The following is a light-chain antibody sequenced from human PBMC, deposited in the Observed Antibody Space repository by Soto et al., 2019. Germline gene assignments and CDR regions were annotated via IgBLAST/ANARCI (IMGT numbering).Light chain of an antibody. CDR2: EVS. CDR3: SSFEASNNLL. V-gene: IGLV2-8*01. CDR1: SSDVGGYNY. Sequence: QSVLTQPPSASGSPGQSVTISCTGTSSDVGGYNYVSWYQQLPGKAPKLMIYEVSKRPSGVPDRFSGSKSGNTASLTVSGLQVEDEADYYCSSFEASNNLLFGGGTKLTVL. J-gene: IGLJ2*01.